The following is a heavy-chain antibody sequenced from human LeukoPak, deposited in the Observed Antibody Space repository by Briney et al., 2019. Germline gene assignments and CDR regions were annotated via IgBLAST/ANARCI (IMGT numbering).Heavy chain of an antibody. CDR2: FDPEDGET. Sequence: ASVKVSCKVSGYTLTELSMHWVRQAPGKGLERMGGFDPEDGETIYAQKFQGRVTMTEDTSTDTAYMVLSSLRSEDTAVYYCATLGSYYLAFDIWGQGTMVTVSS. D-gene: IGHD1-26*01. CDR1: GYTLTELS. CDR3: ATLGSYYLAFDI. J-gene: IGHJ3*02. V-gene: IGHV1-24*01.